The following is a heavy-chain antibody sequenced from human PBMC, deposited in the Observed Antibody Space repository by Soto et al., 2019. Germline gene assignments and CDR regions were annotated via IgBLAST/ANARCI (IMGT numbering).Heavy chain of an antibody. Sequence: QLQLQESGPGLVKPSETLSLTCTVSGGSISSSSYYWGWIRQPPGKGLEWIGSIYYSGSTYYNPSLKSRVTISVDTSKNQFSLKLSSVTAAETAVYYCARGGGDILTGYHPPDYWGQGTLVTVSS. J-gene: IGHJ4*02. CDR3: ARGGGDILTGYHPPDY. CDR1: GGSISSSSYY. D-gene: IGHD3-9*01. CDR2: IYYSGST. V-gene: IGHV4-39*01.